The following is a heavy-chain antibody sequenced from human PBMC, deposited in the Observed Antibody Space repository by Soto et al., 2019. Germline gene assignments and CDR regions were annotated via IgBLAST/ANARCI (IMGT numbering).Heavy chain of an antibody. CDR3: AHSFSSADDYGDYSHGCWFDP. CDR2: IYWDDDK. D-gene: IGHD4-17*01. V-gene: IGHV2-5*02. CDR1: GFSLSTSGVG. J-gene: IGHJ5*02. Sequence: SGPTLVNPTQTLTLACTFSGFSLSTSGVGVGWIRQPPGKALEWLALIYWDDDKRYSPSLKSRLTITKDTSKNQVVLTMTNMDPVDTATYYCAHSFSSADDYGDYSHGCWFDPWGQGTLVTVSS.